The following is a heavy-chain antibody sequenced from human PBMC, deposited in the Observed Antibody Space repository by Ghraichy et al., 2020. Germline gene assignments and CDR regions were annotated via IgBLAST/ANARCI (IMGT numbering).Heavy chain of an antibody. CDR2: INQDGSVK. CDR1: AHACTPVS. V-gene: IGHV3-7*01. CDR3: ARIGYSSSSMDY. D-gene: IGHD6-6*01. Sequence: GGSLRLSCTACAHACTPVSITWVLQAPLNGLEWVANINQDGSVKYFMESVRGRLTISRDNTKNSLYLQLNSLRVEDTAIYYCARIGYSSSSMDYWGQGTLVTVSP. J-gene: IGHJ4*02.